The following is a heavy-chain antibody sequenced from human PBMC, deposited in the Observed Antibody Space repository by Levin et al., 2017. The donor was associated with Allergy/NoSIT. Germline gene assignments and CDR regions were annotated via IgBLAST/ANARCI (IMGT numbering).Heavy chain of an antibody. D-gene: IGHD3-22*01. CDR2: IHDSGRYT. J-gene: IGHJ3*02. CDR3: AKFTRPAGVCDRSESYDR. CDR1: GFTFSSYA. V-gene: IGHV3-23*01. Sequence: GESLKISCAASGFTFSSYAMSWVRQAPGKGLEWVSGIHDSGRYTYYADSVKGRFTISRDNSKNTLYLQMNSLGVEDTALYYCAKFTRPAGVCDRSESYDRWGQGTMVT.